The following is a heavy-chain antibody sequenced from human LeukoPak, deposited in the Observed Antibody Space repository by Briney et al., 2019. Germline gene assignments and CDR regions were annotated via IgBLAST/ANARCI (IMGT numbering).Heavy chain of an antibody. J-gene: IGHJ6*03. CDR3: ARLGIHTSGIVNFYYYMDV. CDR1: GGAISDNDYH. D-gene: IGHD1-26*01. Sequence: PSETLSLTCSVSGGAISDNDYHWGWIRQPPGKGLEWIGNIYDSGGTYYGPSLKSRLTMSVDTSKNQFSLKLTSVTAADTAVYYCARLGIHTSGIVNFYYYMDVWGKGTMVTISS. CDR2: IYDSGGT. V-gene: IGHV4-39*01.